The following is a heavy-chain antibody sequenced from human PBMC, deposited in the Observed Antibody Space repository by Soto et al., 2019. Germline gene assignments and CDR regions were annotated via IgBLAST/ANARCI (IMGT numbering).Heavy chain of an antibody. V-gene: IGHV1-69*13. J-gene: IGHJ4*02. Sequence: ASVKVSCKASGGTFSSYAISWVRQAPGQGLEWMGGIIPIFGTANYAQKFQGRVTITADESTSTAYMELSSLRSEDTAVYYCATLRPEMATISLYYFDYWGQGTLVTVSS. CDR1: GGTFSSYA. CDR2: IIPIFGTA. CDR3: ATLRPEMATISLYYFDY. D-gene: IGHD5-12*01.